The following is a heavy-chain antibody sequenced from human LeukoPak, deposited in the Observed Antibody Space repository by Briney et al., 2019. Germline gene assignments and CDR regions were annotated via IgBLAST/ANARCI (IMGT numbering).Heavy chain of an antibody. D-gene: IGHD2-15*01. CDR3: ARAPRRPYCSGGSCYHPYYYYYYYMDV. CDR1: GGSFSGYY. J-gene: IGHJ6*03. Sequence: PSETLSLTCAVYGGSFSGYYWSWIRQPPGKGLEWIGEINHSGSTNYNPSLKSRVTISVDTSKNQFSLKLSSVTAADTAVYYCARAPRRPYCSGGSCYHPYYYYYYYMDVWGKGTTVTISS. V-gene: IGHV4-34*01. CDR2: INHSGST.